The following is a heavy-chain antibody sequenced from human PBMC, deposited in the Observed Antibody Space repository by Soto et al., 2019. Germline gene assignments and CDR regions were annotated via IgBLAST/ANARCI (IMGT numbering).Heavy chain of an antibody. V-gene: IGHV1-2*02. D-gene: IGHD2-2*01. Sequence: ASVKVSCKASGYTFTGYYMHWVRQAPGQGLEGMGWINPNSGGTNYAQKFQGRVTMTRDTSISTAYMELSRLRSDDTAVYYCASDARGRQLPLYYYYYGMDVWGQGTTVTVSS. CDR3: ASDARGRQLPLYYYYYGMDV. CDR2: INPNSGGT. CDR1: GYTFTGYY. J-gene: IGHJ6*02.